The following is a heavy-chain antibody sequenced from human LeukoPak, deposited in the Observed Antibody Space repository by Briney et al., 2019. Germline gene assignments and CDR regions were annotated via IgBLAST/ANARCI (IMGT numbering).Heavy chain of an antibody. CDR2: VHYSGTT. CDR3: ARASGWYRHDY. J-gene: IGHJ4*02. Sequence: SETLSLTCTVSGGSSSGYFWSWIPQPPGKGLEYIGYVHYSGTTNYNPSLKSRVTISLDTSKSQFSLKLSSVTAADTAVYYCARASGWYRHDYWGQGTLVTVSS. CDR1: GGSSSGYF. D-gene: IGHD6-19*01. V-gene: IGHV4-59*01.